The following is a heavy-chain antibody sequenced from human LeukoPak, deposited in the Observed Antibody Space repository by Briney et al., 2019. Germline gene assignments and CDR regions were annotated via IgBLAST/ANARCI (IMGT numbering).Heavy chain of an antibody. V-gene: IGHV1-24*01. D-gene: IGHD1-1*01. CDR3: ATSHGTGTAPHY. Sequence: ASVKVSCKVSGYTLTELSMHWVRQAPGKGLEGMGGFDPEDGETIYAQKFQGRVTMTEDTSTDTAYMELSSLRSEDTAVYYCATSHGTGTAPHYWGQGTLVTVSS. J-gene: IGHJ4*02. CDR2: FDPEDGET. CDR1: GYTLTELS.